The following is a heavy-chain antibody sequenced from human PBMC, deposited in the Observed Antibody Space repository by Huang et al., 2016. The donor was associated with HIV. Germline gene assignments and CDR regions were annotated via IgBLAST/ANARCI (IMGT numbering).Heavy chain of an antibody. CDR3: ARERYYYDRSGYYTPVEYFHH. CDR2: ISGYKGKT. D-gene: IGHD3-22*01. J-gene: IGHJ1*01. Sequence: QVQLVQSGAEVKKPGASVKVSCKASGYTFTNYAINWVRQAPGQSLEWMGWISGYKGKTNYAQKVQGRGTMTKDTATSTAYMELRSLISDDTAVYYCARERYYYDRSGYYTPVEYFHHWGQGTLVTVSS. CDR1: GYTFTNYA. V-gene: IGHV1-18*01.